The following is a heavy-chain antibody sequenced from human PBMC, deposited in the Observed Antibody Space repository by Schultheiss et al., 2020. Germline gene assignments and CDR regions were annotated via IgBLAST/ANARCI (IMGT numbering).Heavy chain of an antibody. J-gene: IGHJ6*02. V-gene: IGHV4-59*01. Sequence: SETLSLTCTVSGGSISSYYWSWSRQPPGKGLEWIGYIYYSGSTTYNSTLKSRVTISVDTSKNQFFLKLSSVTAADTAVYYCASDRRIVVVPAATPYGMDVWGQGTTVTVS. CDR3: ASDRRIVVVPAATPYGMDV. D-gene: IGHD2-2*01. CDR2: IYYSGST. CDR1: GGSISSYY.